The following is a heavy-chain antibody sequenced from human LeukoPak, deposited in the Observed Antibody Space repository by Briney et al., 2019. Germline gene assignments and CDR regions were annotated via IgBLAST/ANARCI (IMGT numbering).Heavy chain of an antibody. J-gene: IGHJ4*02. D-gene: IGHD3-3*01. Sequence: ASVKVSCKAPGYTFTGYYMHWVRQAPGQGLEWMGRINPNSGDTNYAQKLQGRVTMTTDTSTSTAYMELRSLRSDDTAVYYCARSGITIFGVVIPHFDYWGQGTLVTVSS. CDR3: ARSGITIFGVVIPHFDY. CDR1: GYTFTGYY. CDR2: INPNSGDT. V-gene: IGHV1-2*06.